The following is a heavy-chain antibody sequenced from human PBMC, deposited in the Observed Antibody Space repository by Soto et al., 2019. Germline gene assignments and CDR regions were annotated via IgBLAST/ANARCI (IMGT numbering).Heavy chain of an antibody. Sequence: QVQLQQWGAGLLKPSETLSLTCAVYGGSFSGYYWSWIRQPPGKGLEWIGEINHSGSTNYNPSLKSRVTMSVDTSKHQFSLKLSSVTAADTAVYYCARGLRDYVWGSYRYRWLDWGQGTLVTVSS. CDR3: ARGLRDYVWGSYRYRWLD. V-gene: IGHV4-34*01. CDR2: INHSGST. J-gene: IGHJ4*02. CDR1: GGSFSGYY. D-gene: IGHD3-16*02.